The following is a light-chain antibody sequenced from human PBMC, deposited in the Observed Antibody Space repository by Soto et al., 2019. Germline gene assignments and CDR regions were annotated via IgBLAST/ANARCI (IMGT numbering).Light chain of an antibody. CDR3: ETWDSNTWV. Sequence: QSVLTQSSSASASLGSSVKLTCTLSSGHSSYIIAWHQQQPGKAPRYLMKLEGSGSYNKGSGVPDRFSGSSSGADRYLTISNLQFEDEADYYCETWDSNTWVFGGGPKLTVL. CDR2: LEGSGSY. V-gene: IGLV4-60*02. CDR1: SGHSSYI. J-gene: IGLJ3*02.